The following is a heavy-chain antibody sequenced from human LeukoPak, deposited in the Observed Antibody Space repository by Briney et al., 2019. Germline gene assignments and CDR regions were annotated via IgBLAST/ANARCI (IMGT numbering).Heavy chain of an antibody. CDR2: ISGGGAGST. CDR1: GFTFSNYA. V-gene: IGHV3-23*01. CDR3: VKDLVNYYDSGGFYSPFDY. D-gene: IGHD3-22*01. Sequence: GGSLRLSCAASGFTFSNYAMSWVRQAPEKGLEWVSAISGGGAGSTYYADSVKGRFTISRDNSKNTLYLQMSSLRAEDTAIYYCVKDLVNYYDSGGFYSPFDYWGQGTLVTVSS. J-gene: IGHJ4*02.